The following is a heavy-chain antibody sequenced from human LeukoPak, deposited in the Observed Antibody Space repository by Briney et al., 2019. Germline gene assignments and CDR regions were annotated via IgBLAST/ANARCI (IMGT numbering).Heavy chain of an antibody. CDR3: ATRIVVVPAAPFDP. CDR2: FDPEDGET. D-gene: IGHD2-2*01. CDR1: GYTLTELS. Sequence: VSVKVSCKVSGYTLTELSMHWVRQAPGKGLEWMGGFDPEDGETIYAQKFQGRVTMTEDTSTDTAYMGLSSLRSEDTAVYYCATRIVVVPAAPFDPWGQGTLVTVSS. J-gene: IGHJ5*02. V-gene: IGHV1-24*01.